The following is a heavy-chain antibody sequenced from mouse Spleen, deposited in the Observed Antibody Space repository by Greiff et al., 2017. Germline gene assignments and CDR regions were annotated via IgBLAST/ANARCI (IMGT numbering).Heavy chain of an antibody. CDR1: GYTFTSYW. CDR2: IHPNSGST. V-gene: IGHV1-64*01. J-gene: IGHJ2*01. CDR3: ASSTMVYYFDY. Sequence: VQLQQSGAELVKPGASVKLSCKASGYTFTSYWMHWVKQRPGQGLEWIGMIHPNSGSTNYNEKFKSKATLTVDKSSSTAYMQLSSLTSEDSAVYYCASSTMVYYFDYWGQGTTLTVSS. D-gene: IGHD2-2*01.